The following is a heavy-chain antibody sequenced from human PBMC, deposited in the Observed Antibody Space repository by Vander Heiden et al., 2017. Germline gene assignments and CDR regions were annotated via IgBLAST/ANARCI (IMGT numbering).Heavy chain of an antibody. CDR1: GFTFSSYS. J-gene: IGHJ4*02. CDR3: ARNFEAVAEKAPFDY. Sequence: EVQLVESGGGLVKLGGSLRLSCSASGFTFSSYSMSWVRQAPGKGLEWVSSISSSSSYIYYADSVKGRFTISRDNAKNSLYLQMNSLRAEDTAVYYCARNFEAVAEKAPFDYWGQGTLVTVSS. CDR2: ISSSSSYI. V-gene: IGHV3-21*01. D-gene: IGHD6-19*01.